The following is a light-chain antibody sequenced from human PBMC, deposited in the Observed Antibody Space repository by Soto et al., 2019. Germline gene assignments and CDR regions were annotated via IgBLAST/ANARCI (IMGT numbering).Light chain of an antibody. CDR1: QSVTLNY. CDR2: DAS. J-gene: IGKJ2*01. CDR3: HHYATVPAT. V-gene: IGKV3-20*01. Sequence: EIVLTQSPGTLSLSPGERVILSCRASQSVTLNYLAWYQQKPGQAPRLLIYDASKRVTGIPDRFSGSGSGTDFSLAISRLVPEDSAVYYCHHYATVPATFDLGTQLEIK.